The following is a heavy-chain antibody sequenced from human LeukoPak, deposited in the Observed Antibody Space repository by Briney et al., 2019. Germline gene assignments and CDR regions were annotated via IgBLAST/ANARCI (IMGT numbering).Heavy chain of an antibody. CDR3: ARDLAGPPQEAFDI. Sequence: GGSLRLSCAASGCTFSSYSMNWVRQAPGKGLEWVANIKKDGSERYYVDSVKGRFTISRDNTKKSLYLQMNTLRAEDTAVYYCARDLAGPPQEAFDIWGQGTMVTVSS. V-gene: IGHV3-7*01. CDR1: GCTFSSYS. J-gene: IGHJ3*02. CDR2: IKKDGSER.